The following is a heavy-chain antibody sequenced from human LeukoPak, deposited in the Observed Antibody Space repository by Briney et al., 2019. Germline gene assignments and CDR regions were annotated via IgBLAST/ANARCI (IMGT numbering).Heavy chain of an antibody. Sequence: PGGSLRLSCAASGFTFSSYAMGWVRQAPGKGLEWVSAISGSGGSTYYADSVKGRFTISRDNSKNTLYLQMISLRAEDAAVYYCAKVSGWGVYYYYMDVWGKGITVTVSS. J-gene: IGHJ6*03. D-gene: IGHD3-10*01. CDR1: GFTFSSYA. V-gene: IGHV3-23*01. CDR3: AKVSGWGVYYYYMDV. CDR2: ISGSGGST.